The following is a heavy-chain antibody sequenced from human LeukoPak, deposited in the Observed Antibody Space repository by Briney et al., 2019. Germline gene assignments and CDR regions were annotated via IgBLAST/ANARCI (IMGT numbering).Heavy chain of an antibody. CDR2: IWYDGSNK. CDR1: GFTFSSYG. V-gene: IGHV3-33*01. Sequence: GRSLRLSCAASGFTFSSYGMHWVRQAPGKGLEWVPVIWYDGSNKYYADSVKGRFTISRDNSKNTLYLQMNSLRAEDTAVYYCARDPLLRYFDWLLSPSPAFDYWGQGTLVTVSS. D-gene: IGHD3-9*01. J-gene: IGHJ4*02. CDR3: ARDPLLRYFDWLLSPSPAFDY.